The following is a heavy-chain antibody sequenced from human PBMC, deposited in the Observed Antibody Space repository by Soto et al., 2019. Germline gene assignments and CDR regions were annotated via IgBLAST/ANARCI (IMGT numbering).Heavy chain of an antibody. CDR1: GGSFSGYY. Sequence: ETLSLTCAVYGGSFSGYYWSWIRQPPGKGLEWIGEINHSGSTNYNPSLKSRVTISVDTSKNQFSLKLSSVTAADTAVYYCARNHYYYMDVWGKGTTVTVSS. V-gene: IGHV4-34*01. CDR2: INHSGST. CDR3: ARNHYYYMDV. J-gene: IGHJ6*03.